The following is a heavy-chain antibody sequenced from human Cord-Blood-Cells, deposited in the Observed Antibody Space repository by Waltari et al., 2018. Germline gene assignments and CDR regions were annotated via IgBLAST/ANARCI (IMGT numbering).Heavy chain of an antibody. Sequence: EVQLVESGGGLFQPGGSLRLSCAASGFPVSSNYMRWVRQAPGKGLEWVSVIYSGGSTYYADSVKGRFTISRDNSKNTLYLQMNSLRAEDTAVYYCARVGYSGSYYNWFDPWGQGTLVTVSS. J-gene: IGHJ5*02. V-gene: IGHV3-66*01. D-gene: IGHD1-26*01. CDR3: ARVGYSGSYYNWFDP. CDR1: GFPVSSNY. CDR2: IYSGGST.